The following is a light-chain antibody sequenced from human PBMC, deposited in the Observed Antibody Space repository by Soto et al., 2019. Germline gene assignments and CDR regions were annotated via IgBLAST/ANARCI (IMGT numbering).Light chain of an antibody. CDR2: DAS. CDR3: QQYNSYPLT. J-gene: IGKJ4*01. V-gene: IGKV1-5*01. CDR1: QSISSW. Sequence: DIQMTQSPSTLSASVGDRVTITCRASQSISSWLAWYQQKPGKAPTLLIYDASSLESGVPSRFSVSGSGTEFTLTISSLQPDDFATYYCQQYNSYPLTFGGGTKVEIK.